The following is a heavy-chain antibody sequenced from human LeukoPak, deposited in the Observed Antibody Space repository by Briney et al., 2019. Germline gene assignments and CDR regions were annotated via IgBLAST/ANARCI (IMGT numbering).Heavy chain of an antibody. J-gene: IGHJ5*02. CDR3: ARGREMATIHRLNWFDP. V-gene: IGHV1-8*01. CDR1: GYTFTSYD. Sequence: ASVKVSCKASGYTFTSYDINWVRQATGQGLEWMGWMNPNSGNTGYAQKFQGRVTMTRSTSISTAYMELSSLRSEDTAVYYCARGREMATIHRLNWFDPWGQGTLVTVSS. D-gene: IGHD5-24*01. CDR2: MNPNSGNT.